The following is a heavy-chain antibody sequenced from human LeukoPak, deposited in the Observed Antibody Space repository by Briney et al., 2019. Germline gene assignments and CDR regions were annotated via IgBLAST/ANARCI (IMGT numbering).Heavy chain of an antibody. CDR1: AGSVSNGDYY. V-gene: IGHV4-61*08. J-gene: IGHJ5*02. Sequence: SETLSLTCTVSAGSVSNGDYYWSWLRQPPGKALEWIGFVYYTGTTYYTPSLGGRATISIDTSKNQFSVKLTSVTAADTAVYYCARGYSTRDYDLWSGHHPGWFDPWGQGTLVTVSS. D-gene: IGHD3-3*01. CDR3: ARGYSTRDYDLWSGHHPGWFDP. CDR2: VYYTGTT.